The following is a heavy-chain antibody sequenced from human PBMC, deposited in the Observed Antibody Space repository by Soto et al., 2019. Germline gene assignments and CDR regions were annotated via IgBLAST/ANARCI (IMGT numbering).Heavy chain of an antibody. CDR2: ISYDGSNK. CDR3: AKDLLGPGRAYGMDV. D-gene: IGHD7-27*01. J-gene: IGHJ6*02. Sequence: QVQLVESGGDVVQPGRSLRLSCAASGFTFSSYGMHWVRQAPGEGLEWVAVISYDGSNKYYADSVKGRFTISRDNSKNTLYLQMNSLRAEDTAVYYCAKDLLGPGRAYGMDVWGQGTTVTVSS. V-gene: IGHV3-30*18. CDR1: GFTFSSYG.